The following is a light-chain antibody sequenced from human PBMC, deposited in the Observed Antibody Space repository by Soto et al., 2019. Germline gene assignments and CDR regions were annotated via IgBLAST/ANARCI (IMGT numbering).Light chain of an antibody. V-gene: IGLV2-23*01. Sequence: QSALTQPASVSGSPGQSITISCTGTSSEVGSYNLVSWYRQHPGKAPKLMIYESSKRPSGLSNRFSGSKSGNTASLTISGLQAEDEADYYCCSYVGSSTLVFGGGTKVTVL. J-gene: IGLJ3*02. CDR3: CSYVGSSTLV. CDR1: SSEVGSYNL. CDR2: ESS.